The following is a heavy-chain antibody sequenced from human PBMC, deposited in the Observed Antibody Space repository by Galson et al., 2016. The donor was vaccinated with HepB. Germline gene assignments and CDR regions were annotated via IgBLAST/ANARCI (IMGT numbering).Heavy chain of an antibody. CDR3: ARDLGLGDDY. V-gene: IGHV3-74*01. CDR1: GFTLSTYW. J-gene: IGHJ4*02. Sequence: SLRLSCAASGFTLSTYWMHWIRQAPGKGLVGVSGINSDGRTRNYADSVRGRFTISRDNARNTLYLEMNSLRVEDTAVYYCARDLGLGDDYWGQGTRVTVSS. D-gene: IGHD3-16*01. CDR2: INSDGRTR.